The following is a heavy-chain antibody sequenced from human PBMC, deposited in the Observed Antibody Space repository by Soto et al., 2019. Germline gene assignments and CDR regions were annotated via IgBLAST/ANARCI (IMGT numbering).Heavy chain of an antibody. Sequence: PSEALSLTCSVSGGSISSGGYYWSGSRQHPGKGLEWIGYIYYSGSTYYNPSLKSRVTISVDTSKNQFSLKLSSVTAADTAVYYCARDIGSSGPFDYWGQGTLVTVSS. J-gene: IGHJ4*02. V-gene: IGHV4-31*03. CDR3: ARDIGSSGPFDY. CDR1: GGSISSGGYY. CDR2: IYYSGST. D-gene: IGHD6-6*01.